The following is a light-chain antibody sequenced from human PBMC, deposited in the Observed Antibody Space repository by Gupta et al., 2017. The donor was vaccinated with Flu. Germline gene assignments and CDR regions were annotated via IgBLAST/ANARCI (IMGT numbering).Light chain of an antibody. CDR1: QTINPN. V-gene: IGKV3-15*01. CDR2: GAS. J-gene: IGKJ2*01. Sequence: LSVSPGESATLSCRASQTINPNLAWYQQKPGQAPRLLIFGASTRATAVPVRFSGSGAGTEFTLTISSLQSEDFAVYYCQQYKNWPPMYTFGQGTTLEIK. CDR3: QQYKNWPPMYT.